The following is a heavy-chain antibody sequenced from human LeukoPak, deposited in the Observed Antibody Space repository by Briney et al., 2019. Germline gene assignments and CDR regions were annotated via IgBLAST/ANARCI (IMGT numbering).Heavy chain of an antibody. D-gene: IGHD6-13*01. CDR3: AIVYSSSSWYLFDY. Sequence: ASVKVSCKASGYTFTGYYMHWVRQAPGQGLEWMGWINPNSGGTNYAQKFQGRVTMTRDASISTAYMELSRLGSDDTAVYYCAIVYSSSSWYLFDYWGQGTLVTVSS. CDR1: GYTFTGYY. J-gene: IGHJ4*02. V-gene: IGHV1-2*02. CDR2: INPNSGGT.